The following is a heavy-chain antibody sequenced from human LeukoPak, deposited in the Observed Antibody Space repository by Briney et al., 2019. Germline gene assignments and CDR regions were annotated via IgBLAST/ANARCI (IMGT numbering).Heavy chain of an antibody. V-gene: IGHV4-59*01. D-gene: IGHD1-7*01. Sequence: SETLSLTCTVSGGSISSYYWGWIRQPPGKGLEWIGSIYYSGSTNYNPSLKSRVTISVDTSKNQFSLKLSSVTAADTAVYYCARDNWNYGSSMDVWGQGTTVTVSS. J-gene: IGHJ6*02. CDR1: GGSISSYY. CDR3: ARDNWNYGSSMDV. CDR2: IYYSGST.